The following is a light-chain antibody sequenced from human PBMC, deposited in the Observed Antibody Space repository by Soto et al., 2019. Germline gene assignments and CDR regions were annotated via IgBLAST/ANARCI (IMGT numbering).Light chain of an antibody. CDR2: AAS. J-gene: IGKJ1*01. V-gene: IGKV1-39*01. Sequence: DIQMTQSPSSLSASVGDRVTITCRASQSIRRSLNWYQQKPGKAPKLLIYAASSLQSGVPSRFSGTGSGTDFTLTISSLQPEHFAIYYCQQSFNSPRTFGQGTKVDIK. CDR3: QQSFNSPRT. CDR1: QSIRRS.